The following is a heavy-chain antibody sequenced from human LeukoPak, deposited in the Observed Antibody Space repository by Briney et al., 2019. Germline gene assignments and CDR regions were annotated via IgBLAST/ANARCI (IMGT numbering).Heavy chain of an antibody. CDR1: GFSLSTSGVG. J-gene: IGHJ4*02. V-gene: IGHV2-5*01. Sequence: SGPTLVNPTQTLTLTCTFSGFSLSTSGVGVGWIRQPPGKALEWLALIYWNDDKRYSPSLKSRLTITKDTSKNQVVLTMTNMDPVDTTTYYCAHRSQVLVGATALYYFDYWGQGTLVTVSS. CDR2: IYWNDDK. CDR3: AHRSQVLVGATALYYFDY. D-gene: IGHD1-26*01.